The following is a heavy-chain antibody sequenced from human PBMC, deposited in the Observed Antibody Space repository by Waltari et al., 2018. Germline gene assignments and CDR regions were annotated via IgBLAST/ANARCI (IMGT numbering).Heavy chain of an antibody. CDR2: IGVGNGNT. V-gene: IGHV1-58*02. D-gene: IGHD5-12*01. CDR1: GFTFRSSA. J-gene: IGHJ5*02. Sequence: QMQLVQSGPEVKKPGTSVKVSCKASGFTFRSSAIQWVRQARGQGLEWIGGIGVGNGNTNYAQKFQERVTITRDMSTSTAYMELSSLGSDDTAVYYCAADSGGYSGYEFDLWGQGTLVTVSS. CDR3: AADSGGYSGYEFDL.